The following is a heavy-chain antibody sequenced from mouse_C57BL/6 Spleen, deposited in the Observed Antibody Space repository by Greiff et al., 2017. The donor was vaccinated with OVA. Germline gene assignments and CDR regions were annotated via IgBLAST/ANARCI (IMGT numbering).Heavy chain of an antibody. J-gene: IGHJ2*01. CDR1: GYTFTDYY. V-gene: IGHV1-19*01. D-gene: IGHD3-2*02. CDR2: INPYNGGT. CDR3: ARLGGSSGFDY. Sequence: EVKLQQSGPVLVKPGASVKMSCKASGYTFTDYYMNWVKQNHGKSLEWIGVINPYNGGTSYNQKFKGKATLTVDNSSSTAYMELNSLTSEDSAVYYCARLGGSSGFDYWGQGTTLTVSS.